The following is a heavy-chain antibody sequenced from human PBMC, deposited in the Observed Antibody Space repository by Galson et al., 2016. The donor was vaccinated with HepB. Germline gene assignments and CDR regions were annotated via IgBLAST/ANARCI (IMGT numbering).Heavy chain of an antibody. CDR2: IFTGGST. CDR3: ARDQYHDAAFDI. V-gene: IGHV3-53*01. CDR1: GFTVSTNY. J-gene: IGHJ3*02. D-gene: IGHD2-2*01. Sequence: SLRLSCAASGFTVSTNYMTWVRQAPGKGLEWLSLIFTGGSTYYADTVKGRFTISRDNSKNTLYPQMDSLRAEDTAVYFCARDQYHDAAFDIWGRGTMVTVSS.